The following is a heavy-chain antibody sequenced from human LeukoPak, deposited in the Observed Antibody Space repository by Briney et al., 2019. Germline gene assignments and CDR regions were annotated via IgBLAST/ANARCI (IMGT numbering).Heavy chain of an antibody. D-gene: IGHD5-24*01. Sequence: PGGSLRLPCAAYGFTVSSYYMSWVRQAPGKGLDWVSIIYGGGSTDYADSVKGRFTISRDNSKNTLFLHMNSLRADDTAVYYCARARSWPEHAFDIWGQGTMVTVSS. CDR3: ARARSWPEHAFDI. J-gene: IGHJ3*02. V-gene: IGHV3-53*01. CDR2: IYGGGST. CDR1: GFTVSSYY.